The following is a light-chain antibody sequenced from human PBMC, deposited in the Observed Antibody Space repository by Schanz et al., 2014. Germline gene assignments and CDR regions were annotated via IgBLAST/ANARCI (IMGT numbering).Light chain of an antibody. J-gene: IGLJ3*02. V-gene: IGLV2-14*03. CDR1: SSDVGGYNY. CDR3: SSYTSSNTVV. Sequence: QSALTQPPSASGSPGQSVTISCTGTSSDVGGYNYVSWYQQHPGKAPKLMIFDVTNRPSGVSYRFSGSKSGNTASLTISGLQAEDEADYSCSSYTSSNTVVFGGGTKLTVL. CDR2: DVT.